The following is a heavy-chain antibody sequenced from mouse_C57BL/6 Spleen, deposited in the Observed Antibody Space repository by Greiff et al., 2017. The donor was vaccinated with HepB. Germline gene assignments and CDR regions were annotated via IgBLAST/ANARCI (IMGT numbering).Heavy chain of an antibody. Sequence: EVHLVESGGDLVKPGGSLKLSCAASGFTFSSYGMSWVRQTPDKRLEWVATISSGGSYTYYPDSVKGRFTISRDNAKNTLYLQMSSLKSEDTAMYYCARHVTKAMDYWGQGTSVTVSS. CDR3: ARHVTKAMDY. D-gene: IGHD2-13*01. CDR1: GFTFSSYG. V-gene: IGHV5-6*01. J-gene: IGHJ4*01. CDR2: ISSGGSYT.